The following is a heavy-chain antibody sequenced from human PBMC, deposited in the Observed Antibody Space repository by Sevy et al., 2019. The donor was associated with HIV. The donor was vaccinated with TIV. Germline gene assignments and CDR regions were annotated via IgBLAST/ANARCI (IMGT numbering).Heavy chain of an antibody. CDR1: GKTLSELS. V-gene: IGHV1-24*01. Sequence: ASVKVSCTVSGKTLSELSMHWVRQAPGKGLEWMGSFDPEDGETIYAQNFQGRVTMTEDTFTDTAYMELSSLRSEDTAVYYCARGSFCSSASCYSGGYHYWGQGTLVTVSS. D-gene: IGHD2-2*01. J-gene: IGHJ4*02. CDR3: ARGSFCSSASCYSGGYHY. CDR2: FDPEDGET.